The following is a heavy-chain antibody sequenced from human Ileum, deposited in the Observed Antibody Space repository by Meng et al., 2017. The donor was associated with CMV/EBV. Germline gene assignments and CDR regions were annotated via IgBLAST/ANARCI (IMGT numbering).Heavy chain of an antibody. CDR1: GFTFGDYY. Sequence: GESLKISCVASGFTFGDYYMTWIRQAPGKGLEWISYINSGSIIYYADSVKGRFTVSRDNSKNTLYLQMNSLRAEDTAVYYCARAGGYCSSTSCYSGDYYYGMDVWGQGTTVTVSS. J-gene: IGHJ6*02. CDR3: ARAGGYCSSTSCYSGDYYYGMDV. D-gene: IGHD2-2*02. V-gene: IGHV3-69-1*01. CDR2: INSGSII.